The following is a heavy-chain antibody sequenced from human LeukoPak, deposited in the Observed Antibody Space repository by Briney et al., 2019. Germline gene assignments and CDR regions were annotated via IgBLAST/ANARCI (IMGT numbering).Heavy chain of an antibody. CDR2: IKQDGSEK. CDR1: GFTFSSYW. V-gene: IGHV3-7*01. CDR3: ASATLIAAQIFDY. D-gene: IGHD6-6*01. J-gene: IGHJ4*02. Sequence: GSLRLSCAASGFTFSSYWMSWARQAPGKGLEWVANIKQDGSEKYYVDSVKGRFTISRDNAKNSLYLQMNSLRAEDTAVYYCASATLIAAQIFDYWGQGTLVTVSS.